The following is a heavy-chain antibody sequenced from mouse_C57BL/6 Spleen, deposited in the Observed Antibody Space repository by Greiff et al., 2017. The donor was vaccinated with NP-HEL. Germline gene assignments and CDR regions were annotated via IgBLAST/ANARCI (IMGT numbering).Heavy chain of an antibody. CDR1: GYAFSSSW. D-gene: IGHD2-4*01. J-gene: IGHJ4*01. CDR2: IYPGDGDT. V-gene: IGHV1-82*01. CDR3: ARYYDYDGLCYAMDY. Sequence: QVQLQQSGPELVKPGASVKISCKASGYAFSSSWMNWVKQRPGKGLEWIGRIYPGDGDTNYNGKFKGKATLTADKSSSTAYMQLSSLTSEDSAVYFCARYYDYDGLCYAMDYWGQGTSVTVSS.